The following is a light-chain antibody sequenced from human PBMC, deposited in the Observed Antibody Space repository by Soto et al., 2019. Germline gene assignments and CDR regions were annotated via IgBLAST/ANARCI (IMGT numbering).Light chain of an antibody. V-gene: IGKV3-20*01. Sequence: EIVLTQSPGTLSLSPGERATLSCRASQSVSSSYLAWYQQKPGQAPRLLIYGASSTATDIPDRFSGSGSGTDFTLTISRLEPEDVAVYYCQQYGSSPFPFGGGTKVEIK. CDR3: QQYGSSPFP. CDR1: QSVSSSY. CDR2: GAS. J-gene: IGKJ4*01.